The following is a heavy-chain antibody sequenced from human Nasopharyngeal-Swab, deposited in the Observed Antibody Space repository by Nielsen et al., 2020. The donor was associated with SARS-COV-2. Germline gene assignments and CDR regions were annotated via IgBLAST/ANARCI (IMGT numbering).Heavy chain of an antibody. J-gene: IGHJ5*02. CDR3: AALGSSLNWFDP. CDR2: ISYTGNT. D-gene: IGHD3-10*01. CDR1: GASLTSGNYY. Sequence: SEPLSLTCSVSGASLTSGNYYWSWIRQPPGTGLVWIGYISYTGNTFYNPSLQSRVSISVDKSKDQFSLKLTSLTAADTAVYYCAALGSSLNWFDPWGQGSLVTVSS. V-gene: IGHV4-31*03.